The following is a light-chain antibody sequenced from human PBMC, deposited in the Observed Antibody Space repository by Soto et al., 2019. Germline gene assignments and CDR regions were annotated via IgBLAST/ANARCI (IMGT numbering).Light chain of an antibody. V-gene: IGLV1-47*01. CDR2: RNN. J-gene: IGLJ1*01. CDR3: AAWDDSLSGQV. Sequence: QSVLTQPPSASGTPGQRVTISCYGSSSNIGSNYVYWYQQFPGTAPKLLIYRNNQRPSGVPDRFSGSKSGTSASLAISGLRSEDEADYHCAAWDDSLSGQVFGTGTKVTVL. CDR1: SSNIGSNY.